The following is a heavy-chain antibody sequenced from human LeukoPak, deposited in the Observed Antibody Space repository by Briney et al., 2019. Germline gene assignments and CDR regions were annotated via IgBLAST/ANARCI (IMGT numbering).Heavy chain of an antibody. D-gene: IGHD2-21*01. CDR1: GDSINSGSYF. J-gene: IGHJ5*01. V-gene: IGHV4-61*02. CDR3: ARAYYWVDS. Sequence: SETLSLTCTVSGDSINSGSYFWTWIRQPAGQPAGKGLEWIGRIYTTGRTTYNPSLESRVTISTDASKNQFSLHLTSVTAADTAVYYCARAYYWVDSWGQGTLVSASS. CDR2: IYTTGRT.